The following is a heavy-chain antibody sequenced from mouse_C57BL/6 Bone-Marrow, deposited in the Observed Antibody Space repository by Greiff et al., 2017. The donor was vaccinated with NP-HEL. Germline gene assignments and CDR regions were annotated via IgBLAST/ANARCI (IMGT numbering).Heavy chain of an antibody. V-gene: IGHV1-22*01. Sequence: EVQLQQSGPELVKPGASVKMSCKASGYTFTDYNMHWVKQSHGKSLEWIGYINPNNGGTSYNQKFKGKATLTVNKSSSTAYMELRSLTSEDSAVYYCARFDDYYGSSYPAWFAYWGQGTLVTVSA. CDR3: ARFDDYYGSSYPAWFAY. J-gene: IGHJ3*01. CDR2: INPNNGGT. CDR1: GYTFTDYN. D-gene: IGHD1-1*01.